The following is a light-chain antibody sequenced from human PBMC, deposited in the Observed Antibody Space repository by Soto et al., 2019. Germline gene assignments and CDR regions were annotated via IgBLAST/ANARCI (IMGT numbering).Light chain of an antibody. CDR3: QQYNSSSFCS. CDR1: QSIDFW. J-gene: IGKJ2*02. V-gene: IGKV1-5*03. CDR2: KAS. Sequence: DIQLTQSPSTLSASVGDRDTITCRASQSIDFWLAWYQQKPGKAPKLLIYKASTLESGVPSRFSGCGSGTEFTLTISSLLPDDFATYYCQQYNSSSFCSFGHGTTLEI.